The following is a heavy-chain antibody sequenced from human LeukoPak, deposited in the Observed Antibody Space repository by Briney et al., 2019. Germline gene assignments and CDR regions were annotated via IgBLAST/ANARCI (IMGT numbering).Heavy chain of an antibody. CDR3: ARQLGYCSSTSCATHDAFDI. V-gene: IGHV4-39*01. D-gene: IGHD2-2*01. CDR1: GGSISSSSYY. Sequence: SETLSLTCTVSGGSISSSSYYWGWIRQPPGKGLEWIGSIYYSGSTNYNPSLKSRVTISVDTSKNQFSLKLSSVTAADTAVYYCARQLGYCSSTSCATHDAFDIWGQGTMVTVSS. J-gene: IGHJ3*02. CDR2: IYYSGST.